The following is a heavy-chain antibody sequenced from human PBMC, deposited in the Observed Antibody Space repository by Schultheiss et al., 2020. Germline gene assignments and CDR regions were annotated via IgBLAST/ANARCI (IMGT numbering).Heavy chain of an antibody. CDR2: INPNSGGT. CDR1: GYTFTGYY. D-gene: IGHD6-13*01. V-gene: IGHV1-2*02. CDR3: ARVPYRSSWYWVDP. J-gene: IGHJ5*02. Sequence: ASVKVSCKASGYTFTGYYMHWVRQAPGQGLEWMGWINPNSGGTNYAQKFQGRVTMTRDTSISTAYMELSRLRSDDTAVYYCARVPYRSSWYWVDPWGQGTLVTVSS.